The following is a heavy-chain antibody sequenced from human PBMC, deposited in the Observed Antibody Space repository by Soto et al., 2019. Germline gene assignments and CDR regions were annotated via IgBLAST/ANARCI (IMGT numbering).Heavy chain of an antibody. CDR3: ARYCSNTNCYMLDY. D-gene: IGHD2-2*02. CDR1: GASVTSAGYY. V-gene: IGHV4-61*08. CDR2: VSSTGST. Sequence: QLQESGPGLVRPSETLSLICTVSGASVTSAGYYWSWIRQPPGKGLEWIGYVSSTGSTIYNSALKSRVTMSLDMPKTQFSLRLDSVTAADTAVYYCARYCSNTNCYMLDYWGQGTLVTASS. J-gene: IGHJ4*02.